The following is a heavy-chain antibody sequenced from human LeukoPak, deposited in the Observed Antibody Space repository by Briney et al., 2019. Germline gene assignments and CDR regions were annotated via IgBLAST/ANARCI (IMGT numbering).Heavy chain of an antibody. CDR3: AKDRDSGSGYYTWGLFDA. CDR2: ISADGNGR. D-gene: IGHD3-10*01. Sequence: AGGSLRLSCAASGFIFSDTAMSWVRWAPGKGLEWVSAISADGNGRFYTDSVKGRFTVSRDNSNNMLYLQMNSLRAEDTAVYYCAKDRDSGSGYYTWGLFDAWGQGTLVTVSS. CDR1: GFIFSDTA. V-gene: IGHV3-23*01. J-gene: IGHJ5*02.